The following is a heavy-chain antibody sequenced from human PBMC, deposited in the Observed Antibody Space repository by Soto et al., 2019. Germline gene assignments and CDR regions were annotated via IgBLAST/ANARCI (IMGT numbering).Heavy chain of an antibody. CDR1: GGTFNSYS. V-gene: IGHV1-69*06. J-gene: IGHJ5*02. CDR3: TRRSCQSANWFDP. D-gene: IGHD1-26*01. CDR2: IIPMSGRP. Sequence: QVQLVQSGAEVKTPGSSVNVSCKASGGTFNSYSIDWVRQAPGQGFEWMGGIIPMSGRPNYAQMFQGRVTFSADKSTNTVYMEVNSLTHEDTAVYYCTRRSCQSANWFDPWGQGTLVTVSS.